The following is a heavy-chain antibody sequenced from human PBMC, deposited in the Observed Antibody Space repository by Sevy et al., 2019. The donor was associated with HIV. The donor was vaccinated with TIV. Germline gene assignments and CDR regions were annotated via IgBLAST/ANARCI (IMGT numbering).Heavy chain of an antibody. CDR2: FYYTGSA. CDR1: GGSISSSSYQ. J-gene: IGHJ4*02. V-gene: IGHV4-39*01. D-gene: IGHD5-12*01. Sequence: SETLSLTCSISGGSISSSSYQWGWIRQPPGKGLEWIGTFYYTGSAYYSPSLKSRVTISGDTSNNQFPLRLTSVTAAETAMYYCARKGNGYNHFYFDHWGQGTLVTVSS. CDR3: ARKGNGYNHFYFDH.